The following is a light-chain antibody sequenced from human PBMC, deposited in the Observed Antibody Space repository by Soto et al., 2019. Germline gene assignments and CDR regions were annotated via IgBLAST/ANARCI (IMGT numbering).Light chain of an antibody. CDR3: QQFSSPPFFP. CDR1: QIVCKGSNNKDC. CDR2: WAS. Sequence: DIVMTQSPDSLAVSLGEMATINCKSSQIVCKGSNNKDCLAWYQQKPGQHPKLLLYWASTRESGVHDRFSGSGSGTDFTLTISRLQAEAVAIYYCQQFSSPPFFPFGQGTKVEIK. J-gene: IGKJ2*01. V-gene: IGKV4-1*01.